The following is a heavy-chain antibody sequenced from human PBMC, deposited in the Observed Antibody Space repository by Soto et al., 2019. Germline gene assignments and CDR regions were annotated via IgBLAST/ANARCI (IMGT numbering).Heavy chain of an antibody. CDR2: ISAYNGNT. J-gene: IGHJ4*02. Sequence: QVRLVQSGAEVKKPGASVKVSCKASGYTFSSYFISWVRQAPGQGLEWMGWISAYNGNTNYAQNLQGRVTMTTGTSTSTAYMALRSLRSDDTAVYYCARDLPPVDYWGQGTLVTVSS. CDR3: ARDLPPVDY. CDR1: GYTFSSYF. V-gene: IGHV1-18*01.